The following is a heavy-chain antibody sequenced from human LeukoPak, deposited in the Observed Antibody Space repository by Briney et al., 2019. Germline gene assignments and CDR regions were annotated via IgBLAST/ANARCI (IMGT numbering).Heavy chain of an antibody. V-gene: IGHV1-46*01. CDR2: INPSGGST. J-gene: IGHJ3*02. Sequence: ASVKVSCKASGYTFTSYYMHWVRQAPGQGLEWMGIINPSGGSTSYAQKFQGRVTMTRDTSTSAVYMELSSLRSEDTAVYYCARATVTTDAFDIWGQGTMVTVSS. CDR1: GYTFTSYY. D-gene: IGHD4-17*01. CDR3: ARATVTTDAFDI.